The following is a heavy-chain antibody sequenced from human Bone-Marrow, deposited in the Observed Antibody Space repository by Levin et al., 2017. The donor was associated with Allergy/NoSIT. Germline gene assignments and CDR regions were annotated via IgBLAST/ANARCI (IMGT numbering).Heavy chain of an antibody. CDR1: GFTFSSYA. Sequence: QLWGSLRLSCAASGFTFSSYAMSWVRQAPGKGLEWVSGISGSGGSTYYADSVKGRFTISRDNSKNTLYLQMNSLRAEDTAVYYCAKMAYDYVWGSYLDYWGQGTLVTVSS. CDR3: AKMAYDYVWGSYLDY. CDR2: ISGSGGST. V-gene: IGHV3-23*01. D-gene: IGHD3-16*02. J-gene: IGHJ4*02.